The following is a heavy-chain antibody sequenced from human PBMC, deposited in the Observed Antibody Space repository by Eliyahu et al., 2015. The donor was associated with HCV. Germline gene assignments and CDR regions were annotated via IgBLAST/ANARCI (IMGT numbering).Heavy chain of an antibody. V-gene: IGHV4-34*01. CDR2: INHSGST. J-gene: IGHJ4*02. D-gene: IGHD6-19*01. Sequence: QVQLQQWGAGLLKPSETLSLXCAVYGGSFSGYYWSWIRQPPGKGLEWIGEINHSGSTNYNPSLKSRVTISVDTSKNQFSLKLSSVTAADTAVYYCARREESWQWLFRGTLRKWGQGTLVTVSS. CDR3: ARREESWQWLFRGTLRK. CDR1: GGSFSGYY.